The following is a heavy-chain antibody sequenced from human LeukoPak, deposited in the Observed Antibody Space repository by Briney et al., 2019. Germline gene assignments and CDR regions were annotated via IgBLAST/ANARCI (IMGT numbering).Heavy chain of an antibody. V-gene: IGHV4-31*03. CDR3: ARIRPETYYFDF. D-gene: IGHD1-14*01. CDR1: GSSISSGAYY. J-gene: IGHJ4*02. CDR2: IYYSVRT. Sequence: PSQTLSLTCTVPGSSISSGAYYWSWIRQHPGKGLEWIGYIYYSVRTYYNPSLKIRVTISVDTSNNQFSLKVSSVSAADTAVYYCARIRPETYYFDFWGQGTLVTVSS.